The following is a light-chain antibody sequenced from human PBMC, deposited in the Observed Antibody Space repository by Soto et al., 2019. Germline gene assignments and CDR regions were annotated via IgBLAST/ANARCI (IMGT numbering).Light chain of an antibody. V-gene: IGLV2-14*03. Sequence: QSALTQPASVSGSPGQSITLSCTGTSSDVGGNHVSCYHQHPGKTPRLIIYDVSNRPSWISTRFSGSKSDNTASLTISGLQADDEADYYCSSQTTTCRYVFGTGTKVTVL. CDR3: SSQTTTCRYV. CDR2: DVS. CDR1: SSDVGGNH. J-gene: IGLJ1*01.